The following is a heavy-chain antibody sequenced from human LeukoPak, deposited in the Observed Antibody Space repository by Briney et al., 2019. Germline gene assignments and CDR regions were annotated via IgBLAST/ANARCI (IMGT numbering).Heavy chain of an antibody. CDR2: INHSGST. Sequence: SETLSLTCAVYAGSFSGYYWSWIRQPPGKGLEWIGEINHSGSTNYNPSLKSRVTISVDTSKNQFSLKLSSVTAADTAVYYCARGGELSDHWGQGTLVTVSS. J-gene: IGHJ4*02. CDR3: ARGGELSDH. CDR1: AGSFSGYY. V-gene: IGHV4-34*01. D-gene: IGHD3-16*02.